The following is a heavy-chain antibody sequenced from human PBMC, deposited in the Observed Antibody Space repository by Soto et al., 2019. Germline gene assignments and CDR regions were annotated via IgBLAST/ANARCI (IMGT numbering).Heavy chain of an antibody. CDR2: ISGSGGST. Sequence: EVQLLESGGGLVQPGGSLKLSFAASGFTLSSYALSWVRQAPGKGLEWVSVISGSGGSTYYAASVKGRFTISRDNSKNTLYLQMNSLRAEDTAVYYCAKRSYSHFDYWAQGALVTVSS. CDR3: AKRSYSHFDY. CDR1: GFTLSSYA. J-gene: IGHJ4*02. V-gene: IGHV3-23*01. D-gene: IGHD1-26*01.